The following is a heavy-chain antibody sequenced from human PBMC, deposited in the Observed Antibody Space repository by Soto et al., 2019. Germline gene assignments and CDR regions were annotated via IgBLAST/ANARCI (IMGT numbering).Heavy chain of an antibody. D-gene: IGHD2-15*01. CDR1: GGTFSSYA. J-gene: IGHJ2*01. V-gene: IGHV1-69*12. CDR2: IIPIFGTA. Sequence: QVQLVQSGAEVKKPGSSVKVSCKASGGTFSSYAISWVRQAPGQGLEWMGGIIPIFGTANYARKFQGRVTITADESTSTAYMELSSLRSEDTAVYYCARVRCSGGSCPVNWYFDLWGRGTLVTVSS. CDR3: ARVRCSGGSCPVNWYFDL.